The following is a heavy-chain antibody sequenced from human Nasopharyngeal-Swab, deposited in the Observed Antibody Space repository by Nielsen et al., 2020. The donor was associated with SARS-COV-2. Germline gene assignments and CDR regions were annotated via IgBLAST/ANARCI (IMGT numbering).Heavy chain of an antibody. V-gene: IGHV4-31*03. Sequence: SETLSLTCTVSGGSISSGGYYCSWIRQHPGKVLEWIGYIYYSGSTYYNPSLKSRVTISVDTSKNQFSLKLSSVTAADTAVYYCARARSGGYDILTGYPPYWYFDLWGRGTLVTVSS. J-gene: IGHJ2*01. CDR2: IYYSGST. CDR1: GGSISSGGYY. CDR3: ARARSGGYDILTGYPPYWYFDL. D-gene: IGHD3-9*01.